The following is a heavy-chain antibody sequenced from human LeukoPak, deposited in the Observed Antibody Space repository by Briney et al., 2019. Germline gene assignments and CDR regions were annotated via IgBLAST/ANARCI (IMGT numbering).Heavy chain of an antibody. D-gene: IGHD3-10*01. CDR3: AVTHGSGSYYPAENWFDP. J-gene: IGHJ5*02. V-gene: IGHV4-34*01. CDR2: INHSGST. CDR1: GGSFSGYY. Sequence: SEALSLTCAVYGGSFSGYYWSWIRQPPGKGLEWNGEINHSGSTNYNPSLKSRVTISVDTSKNQFSLKLSSVTAADTAVYYCAVTHGSGSYYPAENWFDPWGQGTLVTVSS.